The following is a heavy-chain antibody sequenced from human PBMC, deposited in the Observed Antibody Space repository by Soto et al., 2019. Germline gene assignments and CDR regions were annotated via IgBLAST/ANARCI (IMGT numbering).Heavy chain of an antibody. V-gene: IGHV1-69*13. CDR3: ARDLKGYSSSSDYFDY. D-gene: IGHD6-6*01. J-gene: IGHJ4*02. CDR2: IIPIFGTA. CDR1: GGTFSSYA. Sequence: ALVKVSCKASGGTFSSYAISWVRQAPGQGLEWMGGIIPIFGTANYAQKFQGRVTITADESTSTAYMELSSLRSEDTAVYYCARDLKGYSSSSDYFDYWGQGTLVTVSS.